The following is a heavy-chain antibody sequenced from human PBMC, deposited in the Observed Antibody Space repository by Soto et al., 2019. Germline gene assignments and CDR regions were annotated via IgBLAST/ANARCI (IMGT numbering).Heavy chain of an antibody. Sequence: SETLSLTCTISGGAIGSHYWTCIRQPAGKGLEWIGRIYSSGSTQYNPSLQRRVTMSLDTSKNQFSLMLESVTAADTAVYYCARGQRFSDWFEPWGQGTLVTVSS. J-gene: IGHJ5*02. V-gene: IGHV4-4*07. CDR3: ARGQRFSDWFEP. CDR1: GGAIGSHY. CDR2: IYSSGST. D-gene: IGHD3-3*01.